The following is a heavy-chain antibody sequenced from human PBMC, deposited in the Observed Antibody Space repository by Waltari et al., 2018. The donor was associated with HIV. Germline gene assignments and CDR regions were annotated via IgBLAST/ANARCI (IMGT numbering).Heavy chain of an antibody. D-gene: IGHD2-21*02. CDR2: VKSATDGGTT. Sequence: EVQLVESGGGLVKPGGSLRLSCAASGFTFTNAWMSWVRQAPGKGLEWVGRVKSATDGGTTDYAAPVKGRFTISRDDSNNTLYLQMNSLKSEDTAVYYCTTGDIVVVTDYWGQGTLVTVSS. J-gene: IGHJ4*02. CDR3: TTGDIVVVTDY. CDR1: GFTFTNAW. V-gene: IGHV3-15*01.